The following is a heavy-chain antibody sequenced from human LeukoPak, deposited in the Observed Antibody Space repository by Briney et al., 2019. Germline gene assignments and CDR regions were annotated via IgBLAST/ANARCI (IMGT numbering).Heavy chain of an antibody. Sequence: SETLSLTCTVSGGSISSSSYYWGWIRQPPGKGLEWIGSIYYSGSTYYNPPLKSRVTISVDTSKNQFSLKLSSVTAADTAVYYCARPFSAGTSWFDPWGQGTLVTVSS. V-gene: IGHV4-39*07. CDR2: IYYSGST. CDR3: ARPFSAGTSWFDP. J-gene: IGHJ5*02. CDR1: GGSISSSSYY. D-gene: IGHD6-13*01.